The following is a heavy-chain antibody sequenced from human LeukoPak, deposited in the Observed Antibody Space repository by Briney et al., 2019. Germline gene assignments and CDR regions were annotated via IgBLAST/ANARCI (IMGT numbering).Heavy chain of an antibody. D-gene: IGHD3-22*01. J-gene: IGHJ5*02. CDR1: GFTFSNYW. CDR2: INSDGINT. Sequence: PGGSLRLSCAASGFTFSNYWMHWVRQAPGKGLVWVSRINSDGINTSYADSVKGRFTISRDNAKNTLNLQMNSLRAEDTAVHYCARDLGQYYDTGDNWFDPWGQGTLVTVSS. V-gene: IGHV3-74*01. CDR3: ARDLGQYYDTGDNWFDP.